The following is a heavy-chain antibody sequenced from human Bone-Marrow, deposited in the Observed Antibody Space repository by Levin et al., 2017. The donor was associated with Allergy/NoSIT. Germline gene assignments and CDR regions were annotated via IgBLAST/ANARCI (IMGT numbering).Heavy chain of an antibody. J-gene: IGHJ4*02. CDR3: ATEPDYSSSWGDY. CDR2: ITSTSNYI. Sequence: GGSLRLSCVASGITFSSYSMNWVRQAPGKGLEWVSSITSTSNYIYYAKSVKGRFSISRDNAKNSVYLQMNSLTAEDTGIYYCATEPDYSSSWGDYWGQGTLVTVSS. D-gene: IGHD3-16*01. CDR1: GITFSSYS. V-gene: IGHV3-21*01.